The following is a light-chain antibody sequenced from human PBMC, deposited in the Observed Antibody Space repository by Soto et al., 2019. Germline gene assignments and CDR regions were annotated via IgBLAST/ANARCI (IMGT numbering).Light chain of an antibody. J-gene: IGKJ5*01. V-gene: IGKV1-5*01. Sequence: PSTLSASVGDRVTITCRASPSISSWLAWYQQKPGKAPKLLIYDASSLERGVPSRFSGSGSGTEFTLTISSLQPEDFATYYCLQHNSYPITFGQGTRLEIK. CDR2: DAS. CDR1: PSISSW. CDR3: LQHNSYPIT.